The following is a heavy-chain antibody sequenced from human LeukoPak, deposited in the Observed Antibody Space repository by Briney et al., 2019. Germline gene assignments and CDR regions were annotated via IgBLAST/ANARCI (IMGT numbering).Heavy chain of an antibody. V-gene: IGHV4-59*08. D-gene: IGHD3-10*01. Sequence: ASETLSLTCTVSGGSISSYYWSWIRQPPGKGLEWIGYIYYSGSTNYNPSLKSRVTISVDTSKNQFSLKLSSVTAADTAVYYCARKGGAGSGSYYNPNYYYYMDVWGKGTTVTVSS. J-gene: IGHJ6*03. CDR2: IYYSGST. CDR1: GGSISSYY. CDR3: ARKGGAGSGSYYNPNYYYYMDV.